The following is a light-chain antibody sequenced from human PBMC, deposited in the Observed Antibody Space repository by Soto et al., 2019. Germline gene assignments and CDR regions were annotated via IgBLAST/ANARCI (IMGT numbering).Light chain of an antibody. CDR2: VVS. Sequence: QSALTQPASVSGSPGQSITISCTGTSTDVGSYNYVSWYQQHPGKAPKLMIYVVSNRPLGVSNRFSGSKSGNTASLTISGLQAGDEADYYCSSYSSTTTLYVFGTGTKVTVL. J-gene: IGLJ1*01. CDR1: STDVGSYNY. V-gene: IGLV2-14*01. CDR3: SSYSSTTTLYV.